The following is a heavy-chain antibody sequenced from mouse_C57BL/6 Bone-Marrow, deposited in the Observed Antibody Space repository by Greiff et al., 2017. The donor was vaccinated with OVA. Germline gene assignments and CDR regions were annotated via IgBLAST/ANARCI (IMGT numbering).Heavy chain of an antibody. D-gene: IGHD2-1*01. CDR1: GFNIKDDY. J-gene: IGHJ3*01. V-gene: IGHV14-4*01. CDR2: IDPENGDT. Sequence: EVQLQQSGAELVRPGASVKLSCTASGFNIKDDYMHWVKQRPEQGLEWIGWIDPENGDTEYASKFQGKATITADTSSNTAYLQLSSLTSEDTAVYYCTRYYGNSAWFAYWGQGTLVTVSA. CDR3: TRYYGNSAWFAY.